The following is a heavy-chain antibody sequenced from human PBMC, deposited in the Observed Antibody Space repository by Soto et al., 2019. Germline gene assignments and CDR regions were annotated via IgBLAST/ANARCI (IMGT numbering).Heavy chain of an antibody. Sequence: EVQLVESGGGLVQPGGSLKLSCAASGFTFSGSAMHWVRQASGKGLEWVGRIRSKANSYATAYAASVKGRFTIPRDDSKNTAYLQMNSLKTEDTAVYYCTRTTSEGLDYWGQGTLVTVSS. CDR1: GFTFSGSA. CDR3: TRTTSEGLDY. V-gene: IGHV3-73*01. CDR2: IRSKANSYAT. D-gene: IGHD1-1*01. J-gene: IGHJ4*02.